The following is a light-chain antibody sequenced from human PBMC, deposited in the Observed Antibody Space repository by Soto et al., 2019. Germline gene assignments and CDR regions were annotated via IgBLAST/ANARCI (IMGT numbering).Light chain of an antibody. CDR1: QGISSY. V-gene: IGKV1-8*01. CDR3: QQYYSYPWT. Sequence: AIRMTQSPSSFSASTGDRVTITCRASQGISSYLAWYQQKPGKAPKLLIYEASTLQSGVPSRFSGSGSGTDFTLTISYLQSEDFATYYCQQYYSYPWTFGQGTKVEIK. CDR2: EAS. J-gene: IGKJ1*01.